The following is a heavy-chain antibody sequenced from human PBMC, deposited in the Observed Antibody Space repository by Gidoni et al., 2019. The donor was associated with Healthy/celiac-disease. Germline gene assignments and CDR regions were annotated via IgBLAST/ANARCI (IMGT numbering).Heavy chain of an antibody. J-gene: IGHJ4*02. V-gene: IGHV4-4*02. CDR3: ARDLRYYYDSSGYYA. CDR1: GGAISSSNW. CDR2: IYHSGST. D-gene: IGHD3-22*01. Sequence: QVQLQESGPGLVKPSGTLSLTCAVSGGAISSSNWWCLFRQPPGKVLEWIGEIYHSGSTHYNPSLKSRVTISVDKSKNQFSLKLSSVTAADTAVYYCARDLRYYYDSSGYYAWGQGTLVTVSS.